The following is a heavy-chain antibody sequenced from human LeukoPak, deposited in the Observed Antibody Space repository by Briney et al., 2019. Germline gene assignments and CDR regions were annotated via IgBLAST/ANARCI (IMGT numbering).Heavy chain of an antibody. CDR2: ISSSSSTI. Sequence: GGSLRLSCAASGFTFSSYEMNWVRQAPGKGLEWVSYISSSSSTIYYADSVKGRFTISRDNAKNSLYLQMNSLRAEDTAVYYCARDSAATYYDILTGYEYWGQGTLVTVSS. J-gene: IGHJ4*02. CDR3: ARDSAATYYDILTGYEY. CDR1: GFTFSSYE. D-gene: IGHD3-9*01. V-gene: IGHV3-48*03.